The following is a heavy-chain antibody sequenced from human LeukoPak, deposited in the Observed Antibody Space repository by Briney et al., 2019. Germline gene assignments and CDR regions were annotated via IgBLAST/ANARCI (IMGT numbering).Heavy chain of an antibody. V-gene: IGHV3-66*02. Sequence: PEGSLRLSCAASGFTVSTNYMSWVRQAPGKGLEWVSVIYSGGSTYYADSVKGRFTISRDNSKNTLYLQVNSLRAEDTAVYYCARWTTVTTRFDYWGQGTLVAVSS. CDR3: ARWTTVTTRFDY. D-gene: IGHD4-11*01. J-gene: IGHJ4*02. CDR1: GFTVSTNY. CDR2: IYSGGST.